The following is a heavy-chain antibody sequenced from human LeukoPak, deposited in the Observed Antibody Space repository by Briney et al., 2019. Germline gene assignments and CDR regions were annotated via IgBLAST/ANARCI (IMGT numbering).Heavy chain of an antibody. CDR3: AKTTSGYWGSGDSCLDY. D-gene: IGHD2-15*01. Sequence: GRSLRLSCAASGFTFSSYAMHWVRQAPGKGLEWVAVISYDGSNKYYADSVKGRFTISRDNSKNTLYLQMNSLRAEDTAIYYCAKTTSGYWGSGDSCLDYWGQGTLVTVSS. CDR1: GFTFSSYA. CDR2: ISYDGSNK. J-gene: IGHJ4*02. V-gene: IGHV3-30-3*02.